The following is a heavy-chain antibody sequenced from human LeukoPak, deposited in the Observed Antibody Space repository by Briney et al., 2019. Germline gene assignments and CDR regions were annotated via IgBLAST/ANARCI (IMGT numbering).Heavy chain of an antibody. V-gene: IGHV4-30-4*08. D-gene: IGHD3-10*01. J-gene: IGHJ4*02. CDR2: IYYSGST. CDR3: ARDPADYYGSGRLDY. CDR1: GGSISSGDYY. Sequence: SETLSLTCTVSGGSISSGDYYWSWIRQPPGKGLEWIGYIYYSGSTYYNPSLKSRVTISVDTSKNQFSLKLSSVTAADTAVYYCARDPADYYGSGRLDYWGQGNVVTVSS.